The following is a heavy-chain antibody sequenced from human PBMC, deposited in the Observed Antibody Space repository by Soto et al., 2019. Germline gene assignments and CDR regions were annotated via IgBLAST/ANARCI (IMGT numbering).Heavy chain of an antibody. D-gene: IGHD3-22*01. J-gene: IGHJ4*02. Sequence: ASVKVSCKASGYTFTSYYMHWVRQAPGQGLEWMGIINPSGGSTGYAQKFQGSVTMTRDTSTSTVYMELSSLRSEDTAVYYCARDPQTYYYDSSGYFDYWGQGTLVTVSS. CDR2: INPSGGST. V-gene: IGHV1-46*01. CDR1: GYTFTSYY. CDR3: ARDPQTYYYDSSGYFDY.